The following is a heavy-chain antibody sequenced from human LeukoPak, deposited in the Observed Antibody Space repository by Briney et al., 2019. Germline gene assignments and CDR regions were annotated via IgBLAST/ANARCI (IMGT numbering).Heavy chain of an antibody. CDR3: ARERGIVGAHDAFDI. CDR2: INPSGGST. J-gene: IGHJ3*02. Sequence: ASVTVSCTTSGYTFSRYGFSWVRQAPGQGLEWMGIINPSGGSTSYAQKFQGRVTMTRDTSTSTVYMELSSLRSEDTAVYYCARERGIVGAHDAFDIWGQGTMVTVSS. D-gene: IGHD1-26*01. CDR1: GYTFSRYG. V-gene: IGHV1-46*01.